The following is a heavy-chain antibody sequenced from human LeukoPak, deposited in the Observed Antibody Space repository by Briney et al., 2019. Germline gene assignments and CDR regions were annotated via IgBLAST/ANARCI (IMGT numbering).Heavy chain of an antibody. V-gene: IGHV4-59*01. CDR2: ISYSEST. D-gene: IGHD4-17*01. J-gene: IGHJ6*02. CDR3: ARDLFVPGTTVTQGAPSYYYGMDV. Sequence: PSDTLSLTCTVSGGSISSNYWSWIRQPPGWGLEWMGYISYSESTNYNPSLKSRVTISVDTSKNQFSLKLSSVTAADTAVYYCARDLFVPGTTVTQGAPSYYYGMDVWGQGNTVTVSS. CDR1: GGSISSNY.